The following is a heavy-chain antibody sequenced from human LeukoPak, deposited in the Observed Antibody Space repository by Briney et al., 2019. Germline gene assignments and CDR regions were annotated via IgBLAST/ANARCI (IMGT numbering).Heavy chain of an antibody. V-gene: IGHV4-61*02. CDR2: ISSSGST. Sequence: PSETLSLTCTVSGDSISSGDYYWSWIRQPAGKGLEWIGRISSSGSTNYNPSLKSRVTISVDTSKNQFSLKLSSVTAADAAVYFCARGPYSYDSSGAFDIWGQGTMVTVSS. D-gene: IGHD3-22*01. CDR1: GDSISSGDYY. J-gene: IGHJ3*02. CDR3: ARGPYSYDSSGAFDI.